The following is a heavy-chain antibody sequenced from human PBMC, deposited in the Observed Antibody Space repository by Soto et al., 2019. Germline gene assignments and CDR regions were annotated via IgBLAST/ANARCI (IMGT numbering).Heavy chain of an antibody. V-gene: IGHV3-21*01. CDR3: ARGDYGDYVCYDY. CDR2: ISSSSSYI. D-gene: IGHD4-17*01. CDR1: GFTFSSYS. Sequence: EVQLVESGGGLVKPGGSLRLSCAASGFTFSSYSMNWVRQAPGKGLEWVSSISSSSSYIYYADSVKGRFTISRDNAKNSLYLQMNSLRAEDTGVYYCARGDYGDYVCYDYWGQGTLVTVSS. J-gene: IGHJ4*02.